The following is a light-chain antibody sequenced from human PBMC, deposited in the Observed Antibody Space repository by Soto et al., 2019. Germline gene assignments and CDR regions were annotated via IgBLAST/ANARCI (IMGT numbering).Light chain of an antibody. J-gene: IGLJ2*01. Sequence: QSALTQTASVSGSPGQSITISCTGTSSDIGGYNYVSWYQQHPGKAPKLMIYEVSNRPSGVSNRFSGSKSGNTASLTISGLQAEDEADYHCSSYTSSNTPVFGGGTKLTVL. CDR3: SSYTSSNTPV. V-gene: IGLV2-14*01. CDR2: EVS. CDR1: SSDIGGYNY.